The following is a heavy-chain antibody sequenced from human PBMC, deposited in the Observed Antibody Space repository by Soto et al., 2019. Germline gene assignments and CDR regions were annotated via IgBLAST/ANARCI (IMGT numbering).Heavy chain of an antibody. CDR1: GFTFSSYG. D-gene: IGHD3-16*02. CDR2: IWFDGSNK. CDR3: ARDRYSWNYYSFDV. V-gene: IGHV3-33*01. J-gene: IGHJ6*02. Sequence: GGSLRLSCVASGFTFSSYGMHWVRQAPGKGLEWVAVIWFDGSNKYYGDSVKGRFTISRDNSKNTLYLQMNSLRAEDTAVYFCARDRYSWNYYSFDVWGQGTTVTVSS.